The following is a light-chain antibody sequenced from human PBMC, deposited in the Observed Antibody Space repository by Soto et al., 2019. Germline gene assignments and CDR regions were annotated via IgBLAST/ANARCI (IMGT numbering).Light chain of an antibody. J-gene: IGKJ2*01. CDR2: AAS. V-gene: IGKV1-27*01. CDR1: RDISSS. CDR3: QKYNSAPNT. Sequence: DVQMTQSPSSLSASVGDRVTITCRASRDISSSLAWYQQNPGKVPKLLIYAASTLHAGVQSRFSGSGSGTFFTLTINSLQTEDVATYYCQKYNSAPNTFGRGTRLEIK.